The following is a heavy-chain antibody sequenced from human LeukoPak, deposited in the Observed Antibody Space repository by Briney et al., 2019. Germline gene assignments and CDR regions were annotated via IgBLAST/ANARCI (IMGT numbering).Heavy chain of an antibody. CDR2: MIQDGSHK. V-gene: IGHV3-7*01. Sequence: GGSLRLSCAASGFTFNYCFSWVRQAPGRGLEWVANMIQDGSHKYSVASVRGRFTISRDNARSALYLQMNGLRAEDTAVYYCAMFRYIGSDLEVFDSWGQGTLVTVSS. CDR1: GFTFNYC. D-gene: IGHD5-12*01. CDR3: AMFRYIGSDLEVFDS. J-gene: IGHJ4*02.